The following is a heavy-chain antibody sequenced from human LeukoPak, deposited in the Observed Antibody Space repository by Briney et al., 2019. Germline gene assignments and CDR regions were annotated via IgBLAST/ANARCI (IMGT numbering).Heavy chain of an antibody. Sequence: GESLKISCKGSGYNFTNYWIGWVRQMPGKGLEWMGIIYPGDSDTRYSPSFQGQVTISADKSISTAYLQWSSLKASDTAMYYCARHYGSGSYSHYYYYMDVWGKGTTVTVSS. CDR2: IYPGDSDT. D-gene: IGHD3-10*01. CDR1: GYNFTNYW. V-gene: IGHV5-51*01. CDR3: ARHYGSGSYSHYYYYMDV. J-gene: IGHJ6*03.